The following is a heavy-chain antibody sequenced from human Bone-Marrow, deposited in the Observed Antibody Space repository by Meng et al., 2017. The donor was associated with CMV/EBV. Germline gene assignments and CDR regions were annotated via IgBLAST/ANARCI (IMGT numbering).Heavy chain of an antibody. V-gene: IGHV3-43D*03. CDR3: AKERLNYSAKGGGMDV. D-gene: IGHD4-11*01. J-gene: IGHJ6*02. CDR1: GFTFDDYA. Sequence: GESLKTSCAASGFTFDDYAMHWGRQAPGKGLEWVSLISWDGGSTYYADSVKGRFTISRDNSKNSLYLQMNRLRAEDTALYCCAKERLNYSAKGGGMDVWGQGTTVTVSS. CDR2: ISWDGGST.